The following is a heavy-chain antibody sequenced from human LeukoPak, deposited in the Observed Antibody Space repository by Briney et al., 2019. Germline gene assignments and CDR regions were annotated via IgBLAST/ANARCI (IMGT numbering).Heavy chain of an antibody. J-gene: IGHJ4*02. D-gene: IGHD3-3*01. CDR3: ARDLFGVAAH. CDR1: GYTFTDYY. V-gene: IGHV1-2*02. Sequence: ASVKVSCKTSGYTFTDYYIHWVRQAPGQGLEWMAWINPNSGGTKYAQKFQGRVTMTRDTSISTASMELSSLRSYDTAVYYCARDLFGVAAHWGQGTLVPVSS. CDR2: INPNSGGT.